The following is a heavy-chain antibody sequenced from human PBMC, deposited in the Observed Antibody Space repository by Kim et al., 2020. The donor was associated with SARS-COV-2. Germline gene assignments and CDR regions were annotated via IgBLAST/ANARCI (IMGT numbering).Heavy chain of an antibody. CDR1: GFTFSSYA. CDR2: ISYDGSNK. Sequence: GGSLRLSCAASGFTFSSYAMHWVRQAPGKGLEWVAVISYDGSNKYYADSVKGRFTISRDNSKNTLYLQMNSLRAEDTAVYYCARAPRAFDYWGQGTLVTVSS. J-gene: IGHJ4*02. CDR3: ARAPRAFDY. V-gene: IGHV3-30-3*01.